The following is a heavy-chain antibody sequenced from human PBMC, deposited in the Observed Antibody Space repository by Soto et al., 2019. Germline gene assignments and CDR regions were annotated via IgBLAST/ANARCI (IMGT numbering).Heavy chain of an antibody. CDR1: GYTFTHYG. CDR3: ARVYGSGSYIAFDI. J-gene: IGHJ3*02. Sequence: QVQLVQSGAEVKKPGASVKVSYKASGYTFTHYGISWVRQAPGQGLAWMGWISALNGNTKYVDNFQDRVTMTSDTSTNTSYLEVRSLRSDDTAMYYCARVYGSGSYIAFDIWGQGTMVTVSS. V-gene: IGHV1-18*01. D-gene: IGHD3-10*01. CDR2: ISALNGNT.